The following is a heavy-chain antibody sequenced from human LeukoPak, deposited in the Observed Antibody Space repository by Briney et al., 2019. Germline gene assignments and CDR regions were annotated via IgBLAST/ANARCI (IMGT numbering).Heavy chain of an antibody. CDR1: GYTFTSYY. V-gene: IGHV1-46*01. Sequence: ASVKVSCKASGYTFTSYYMHWVRQAPGQGLEGMGIINPSGGSTSYAQKFQGRVTMTRDTSTSTVYMELSSLRSEDTAVYYCAKGPYYYDSSGYYYFDYWGQGTLVTVSS. CDR3: AKGPYYYDSSGYYYFDY. D-gene: IGHD3-22*01. CDR2: INPSGGST. J-gene: IGHJ4*02.